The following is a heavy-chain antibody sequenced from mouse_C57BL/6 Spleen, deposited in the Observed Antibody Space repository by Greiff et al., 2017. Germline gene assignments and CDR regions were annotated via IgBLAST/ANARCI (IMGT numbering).Heavy chain of an antibody. D-gene: IGHD1-1*01. V-gene: IGHV3-6*01. J-gene: IGHJ1*03. CDR1: GYSITSGYY. Sequence: EVQVVESGPGLVKPSQSLSLTCSVTGYSITSGYYWNWIRQFPGNKLEWMGYISYDGSNNYNPSLKNRISITRDTSKNQFFLKLNSVTTEDTATYYCASVVYWYFDVWGTGTTVTVSS. CDR3: ASVVYWYFDV. CDR2: ISYDGSN.